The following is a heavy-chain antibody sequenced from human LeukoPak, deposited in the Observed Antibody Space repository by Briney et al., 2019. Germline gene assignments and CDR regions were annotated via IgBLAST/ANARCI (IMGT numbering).Heavy chain of an antibody. D-gene: IGHD3-10*01. CDR1: GFTFSSYG. J-gene: IGHJ4*02. V-gene: IGHV3-30*02. CDR3: AKDRRIYYGSGSYHPFDY. CDR2: IRYDGSNK. Sequence: PGGSLRLSCAASGFTFSSYGMHWVRQAPGKGLEWVAFIRYDGSNKYYADSVKGRFTISRDNSKNTLYLQMNSLRAEDTAVYYCAKDRRIYYGSGSYHPFDYWGRGTLVTVSS.